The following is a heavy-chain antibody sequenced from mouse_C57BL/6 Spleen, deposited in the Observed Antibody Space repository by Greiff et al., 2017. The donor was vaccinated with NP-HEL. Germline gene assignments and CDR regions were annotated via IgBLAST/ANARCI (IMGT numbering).Heavy chain of an antibody. D-gene: IGHD1-1*02. CDR1: GFTFSSYT. CDR3: ARHGSPYYFDY. J-gene: IGHJ2*01. V-gene: IGHV5-9*01. CDR2: ISGGGGNT. Sequence: EVQVVESGGGLVKPGGSLKLSCAASGFTFSSYTMSWVRQTPEKRLEWVATISGGGGNTYYPDSVKGRFTISRDNAKNTLYLQMSSLRSEDTALYYCARHGSPYYFDYWGQGTTLTVSS.